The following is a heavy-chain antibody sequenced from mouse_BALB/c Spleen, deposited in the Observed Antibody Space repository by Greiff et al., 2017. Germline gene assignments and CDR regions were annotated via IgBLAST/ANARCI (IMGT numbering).Heavy chain of an antibody. Sequence: EVQLQQSGPELVKPGASVKVSCKASGYAFTSYNMYWVKQSHGKSLEWIGYIDPYNGGTSYNQKFKDKATLTVDKSSSTAYMQLSSPTSEDSAVYYCTRGGYEYFDVWGAGTTVTVSS. J-gene: IGHJ1*01. D-gene: IGHD3-1*01. V-gene: IGHV1S135*01. CDR2: IDPYNGGT. CDR1: GYAFTSYN. CDR3: TRGGYEYFDV.